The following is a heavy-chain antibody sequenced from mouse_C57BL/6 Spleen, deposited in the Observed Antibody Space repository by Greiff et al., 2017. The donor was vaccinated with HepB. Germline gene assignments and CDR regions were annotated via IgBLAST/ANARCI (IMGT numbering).Heavy chain of an antibody. D-gene: IGHD2-1*01. Sequence: QVQLQQSGAELVKPGASVKISCKASGYAFSSYWMNWVKQRPGKGLEWIGQIYPGDGDTNYNGKFKGKATLTTDKSSSTAYMQLRSLTSEDSAVYFCARGSYGNFFDYWGQGTTLTVSS. CDR3: ARGSYGNFFDY. CDR2: IYPGDGDT. V-gene: IGHV1-80*01. CDR1: GYAFSSYW. J-gene: IGHJ2*01.